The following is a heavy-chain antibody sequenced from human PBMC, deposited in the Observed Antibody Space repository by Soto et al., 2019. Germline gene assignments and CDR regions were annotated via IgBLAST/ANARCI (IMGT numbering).Heavy chain of an antibody. D-gene: IGHD2-15*01. CDR3: ARGRMLRIDNWFDH. CDR1: GGTFSSYA. Sequence: ASVKVSCKASGGTFSSYAISWVRQAPGQGLEWMGGIIPIFGTANYAQKFQGRVTITADDSTSTAYMVLSSLRYEDTAVYYCARGRMLRIDNWFDHWGQGNLVTVSS. J-gene: IGHJ5*02. CDR2: IIPIFGTA. V-gene: IGHV1-69*13.